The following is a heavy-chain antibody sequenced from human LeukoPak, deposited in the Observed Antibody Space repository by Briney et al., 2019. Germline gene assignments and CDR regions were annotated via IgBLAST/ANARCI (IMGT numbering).Heavy chain of an antibody. CDR3: ASAPSYYYGSGTQGPFDY. D-gene: IGHD3-10*01. CDR2: IYYSGST. Sequence: PSETLSLTCTVSGGSISSGDYYWSWIRQPPGKGLEWIGYIYYSGSTYYNPSLKSRVTISVDTSKSQFSLKLSSVTAADTAVYYCASAPSYYYGSGTQGPFDYWGQGTLVTVSS. V-gene: IGHV4-30-4*01. CDR1: GGSISSGDYY. J-gene: IGHJ4*02.